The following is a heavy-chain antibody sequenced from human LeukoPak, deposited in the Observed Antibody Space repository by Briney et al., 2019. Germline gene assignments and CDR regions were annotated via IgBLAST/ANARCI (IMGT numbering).Heavy chain of an antibody. V-gene: IGHV1-18*01. J-gene: IGHJ6*03. CDR1: GYTFTSYG. D-gene: IGHD2-2*03. Sequence: ASVKVSCKASGYTFTSYGISWVRQAPGQGLEWMGWISAYNGNTNYAQKLQGRVTMTTDTSTSTAYMELRSLRSDDTAVYYCAGGYCSSTSCYDYYYYMDVWGKGTTVTVSS. CDR2: ISAYNGNT. CDR3: AGGYCSSTSCYDYYYYMDV.